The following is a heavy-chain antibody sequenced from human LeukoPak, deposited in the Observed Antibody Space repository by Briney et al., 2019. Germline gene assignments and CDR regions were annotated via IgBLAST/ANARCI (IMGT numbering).Heavy chain of an antibody. CDR1: GGSISSYY. Sequence: PSETLSLTCTVSGGSISSYYWSWIRQPPGKGLEWIGYIYYSGSTNYNPSLKSRVTISVDTSKNQFSLKLSSVTAADTAVYYCARGGGDYVVEGPFDYWGQGTLVTVSS. V-gene: IGHV4-59*01. D-gene: IGHD4-17*01. J-gene: IGHJ4*02. CDR3: ARGGGDYVVEGPFDY. CDR2: IYYSGST.